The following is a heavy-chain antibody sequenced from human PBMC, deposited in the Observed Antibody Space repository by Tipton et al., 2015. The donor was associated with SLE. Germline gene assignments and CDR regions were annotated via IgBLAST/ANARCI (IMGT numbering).Heavy chain of an antibody. Sequence: SLRLSCTASGFTFSSNTMNWVRQAPGKGLEWLSYISSSSNDIYYADSVKGRFTISRDNSKNTLYLQMNSLRAEDTAVYYCARETDSIGDYWGQGTLVTVSS. CDR3: ARETDSIGDY. D-gene: IGHD4-11*01. CDR1: GFTFSSNT. CDR2: ISSSSNDI. V-gene: IGHV3-21*05. J-gene: IGHJ4*02.